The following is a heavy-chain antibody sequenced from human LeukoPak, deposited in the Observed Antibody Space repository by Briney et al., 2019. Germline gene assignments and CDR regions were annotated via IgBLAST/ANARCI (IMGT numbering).Heavy chain of an antibody. CDR1: GFTFSSYS. Sequence: GGSLRLSCAASGFTFSSYSMNWVRQAPGKGLEWVSSISSSSSYIYYADSVKGRFTISRDNAKNSLYLQMNSLRAEDTAVYCCARDPTHYYDSSGYLGYYFDYWGQGTLVTVSS. V-gene: IGHV3-21*01. D-gene: IGHD3-22*01. CDR2: ISSSSSYI. J-gene: IGHJ4*02. CDR3: ARDPTHYYDSSGYLGYYFDY.